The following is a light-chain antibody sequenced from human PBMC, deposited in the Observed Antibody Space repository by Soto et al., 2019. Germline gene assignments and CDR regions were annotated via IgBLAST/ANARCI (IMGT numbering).Light chain of an antibody. J-gene: IGKJ1*01. CDR3: QQYGDSPQT. CDR2: GAS. V-gene: IGKV3-20*01. Sequence: EIVLTQSPGTLSLSPGERATLSCRASQSVSNNYLAWYQQKPGQAPRLLIYGASNRATAIPDRFSGSGFGTDFTLTITRLEPEDFAVYYCQQYGDSPQTFGPGTKVDIK. CDR1: QSVSNNY.